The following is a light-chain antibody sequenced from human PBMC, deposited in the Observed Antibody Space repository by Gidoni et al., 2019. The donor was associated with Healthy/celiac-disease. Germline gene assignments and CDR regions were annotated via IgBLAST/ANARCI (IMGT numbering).Light chain of an antibody. J-gene: IGKJ5*01. CDR2: GAS. V-gene: IGKV3-20*01. CDR3: QQYGSRPIT. CDR1: QSVSSSY. Sequence: EIVLTQSPGTLSLSPGERATLSCRASQSVSSSYLAWYQQKPGQAPRLLIYGASSRATGIPDRFSGSGSGTDFTLTISRLEPEDFAVYYCQQYGSRPITFXQXTRLEIK.